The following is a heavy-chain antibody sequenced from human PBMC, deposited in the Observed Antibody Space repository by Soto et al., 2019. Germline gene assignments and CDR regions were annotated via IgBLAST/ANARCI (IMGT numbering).Heavy chain of an antibody. CDR1: GGSISSYY. D-gene: IGHD3-9*01. CDR3: ASQPGYYDILTGYSTYYFNY. V-gene: IGHV4-59*08. CDR2: IYYRGNT. Sequence: SETLFLTCTVSGGSISSYYWNWIRQPPGKGLEWIGYIYYRGNTNYNPSLKSRVTISVDTSKNQFSLKLSSVTAADTAVYYCASQPGYYDILTGYSTYYFNYWGQGTPVT. J-gene: IGHJ4*02.